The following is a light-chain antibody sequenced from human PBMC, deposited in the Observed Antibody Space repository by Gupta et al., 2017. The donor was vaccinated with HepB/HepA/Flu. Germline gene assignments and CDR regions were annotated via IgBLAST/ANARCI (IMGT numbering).Light chain of an antibody. V-gene: IGLV2-8*01. CDR1: GSDVDGYNF. CDR3: SAYAATSSL. J-gene: IGLJ2*01. CDR2: EVS. Sequence: QSALTHPPSASGPPVQSVRISCPGTGSDVDGYNFVSWYQQDPGKAPKHIINEVSKRPSGVPDRFSGAKSGNTASRTVSGLHAEDEAGYYCSAYAATSSLFGEGTKLTVL.